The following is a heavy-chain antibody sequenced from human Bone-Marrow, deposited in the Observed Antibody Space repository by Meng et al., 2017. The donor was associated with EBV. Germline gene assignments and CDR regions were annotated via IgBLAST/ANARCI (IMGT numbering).Heavy chain of an antibody. CDR1: GFTLRSYS. Sequence: EVQLEESGGGLVKPGESRRPSCAASGFTLRSYSMNWVRLAPGKGLEWVSSISSNSIDIYYADLVKGRFTISRDNAKNSLFLQMNSLRAEDTAVYYCARDRTSNRFDYGGQGTLVTVS. D-gene: IGHD2-8*01. V-gene: IGHV3-21*01. CDR2: ISSNSIDI. CDR3: ARDRTSNRFDY. J-gene: IGHJ4*02.